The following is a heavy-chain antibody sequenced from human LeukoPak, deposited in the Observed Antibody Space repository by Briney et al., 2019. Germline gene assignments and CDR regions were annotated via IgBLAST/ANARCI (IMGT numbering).Heavy chain of an antibody. CDR2: ISSSSSYT. CDR3: TRLWPAGTESYFYYAMDV. Sequence: GGSLGLSCAASGFTFSDYYMSWIRQAPGKGLEWVSYISSSSSYTNYADSVKGRFTISRDNAKNSLYLQMNSLQPEDTAVYYCTRLWPAGTESYFYYAMDVWGQGTTVTVSS. V-gene: IGHV3-11*03. J-gene: IGHJ6*02. D-gene: IGHD6-13*01. CDR1: GFTFSDYY.